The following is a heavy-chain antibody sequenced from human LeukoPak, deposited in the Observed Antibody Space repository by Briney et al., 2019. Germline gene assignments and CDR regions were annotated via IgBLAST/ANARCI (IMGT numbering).Heavy chain of an antibody. D-gene: IGHD3-22*01. V-gene: IGHV3-53*04. Sequence: GGSLRLSCAASGFTVSSNYMSWVRQAPGKGLEWVSVIYSGGNTYYADSVEGRFTISRHNSKNTLYLQMNSLRAEDTAVYYCAGMRYYDSGGYPNFDYWGQGTLVTVSS. CDR3: AGMRYYDSGGYPNFDY. CDR1: GFTVSSNY. J-gene: IGHJ4*02. CDR2: IYSGGNT.